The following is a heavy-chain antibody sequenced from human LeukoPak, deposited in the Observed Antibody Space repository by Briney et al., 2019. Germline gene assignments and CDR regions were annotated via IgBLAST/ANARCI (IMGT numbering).Heavy chain of an antibody. CDR1: GGSFSGYY. Sequence: SETLSLTCAVYGGSFSGYYWSWIRQPPGKGLEWIGEINHSGSTNYNPSLKSRVTISVDTSKNQFSLKLSSVTAADTAVYYCARVIGLLWFGELLRLGAFDIWGQGTMVTVSS. CDR3: ARVIGLLWFGELLRLGAFDI. CDR2: INHSGST. D-gene: IGHD3-10*01. J-gene: IGHJ3*02. V-gene: IGHV4-34*01.